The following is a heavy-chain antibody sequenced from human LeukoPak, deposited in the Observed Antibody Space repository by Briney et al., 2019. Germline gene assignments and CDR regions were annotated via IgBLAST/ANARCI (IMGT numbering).Heavy chain of an antibody. D-gene: IGHD2-2*01. V-gene: IGHV1-2*02. J-gene: IGHJ6*03. CDR1: GYSFTDYY. Sequence: ASVKVSCKASGYSFTDYYINWVRQAPGQGLEWMGWINPNHGGTHYAQKFQGRVTMTRDTSISTAYMELSRLRSDDAAVYYCARVVPAAIPNYYYYMDVWGKGTTVTVSS. CDR2: INPNHGGT. CDR3: ARVVPAAIPNYYYYMDV.